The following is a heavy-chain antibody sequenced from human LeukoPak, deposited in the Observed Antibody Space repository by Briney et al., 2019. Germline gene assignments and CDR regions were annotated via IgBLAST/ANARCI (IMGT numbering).Heavy chain of an antibody. CDR2: IYYTGAT. Sequence: SETLSLTCTVSGGSISTYYWSWIRQPAGKGLEWIGRIYYTGATNYNPSLKSRVTMSVDTSKNQLSLRLNSMTAADTAVYYCARAQAGTFSRSDPWGQGTLVTVFS. CDR1: GGSISTYY. CDR3: ARAQAGTFSRSDP. D-gene: IGHD1-7*01. J-gene: IGHJ5*02. V-gene: IGHV4-4*07.